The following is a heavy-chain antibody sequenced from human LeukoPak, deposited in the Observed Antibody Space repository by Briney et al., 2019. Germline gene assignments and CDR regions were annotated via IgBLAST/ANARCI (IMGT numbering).Heavy chain of an antibody. CDR1: GGSISSGGYY. J-gene: IGHJ4*02. CDR3: AREGGSLYGLDY. Sequence: SETLSLTCTVSGGSISSGGYYWSWIRQHPGKGLEWIGYIYYSGSTYYNPSLKSRVTISVDTSKNQFSLKLSSVTAADTAVYYCAREGGSLYGLDYWGQGTLVTVSS. CDR2: IYYSGST. V-gene: IGHV4-31*03. D-gene: IGHD4-17*01.